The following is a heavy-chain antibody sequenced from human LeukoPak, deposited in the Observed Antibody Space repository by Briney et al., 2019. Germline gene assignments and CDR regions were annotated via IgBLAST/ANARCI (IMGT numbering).Heavy chain of an antibody. CDR2: IYYSGST. CDR3: ARHSRIFGVIDY. CDR1: GGSISSSSYY. V-gene: IGHV4-39*01. Sequence: SETLSLTCTVSGGSISSSSYYWGWIRQPPGKGLEWIGSIYYSGSTYYNPSLKSRVTISVDTSKNQFSLKLSSVTAADTAVYYCARHSRIFGVIDYWGQGTLVTVFS. J-gene: IGHJ4*02. D-gene: IGHD3-3*02.